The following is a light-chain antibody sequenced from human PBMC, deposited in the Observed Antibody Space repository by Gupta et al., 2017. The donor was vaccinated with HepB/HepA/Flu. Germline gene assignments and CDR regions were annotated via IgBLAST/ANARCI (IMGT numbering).Light chain of an antibody. CDR3: ATWDNSLSDGVV. CDR1: NSNIGNNY. J-gene: IGLJ3*02. Sequence: HSVLTQPPSVSAAPGQKVTISCSGSNSNIGNNYVSWYQQLPGTAPKLLIYQDNKRPSGIPGRFSGPKSGTSGTLGVTGLRTGDEADYYCATWDNSLSDGVVFGGGTKLTVL. V-gene: IGLV1-51*02. CDR2: QDN.